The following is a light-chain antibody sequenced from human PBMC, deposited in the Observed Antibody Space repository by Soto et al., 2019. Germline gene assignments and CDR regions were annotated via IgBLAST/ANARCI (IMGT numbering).Light chain of an antibody. V-gene: IGKV3-15*01. Sequence: EIVMTQSPATLSVSPGERATLSCRASQSVSNNLAWYQQKPGQAPRLLIDGASTRATGIPARFSGSGSGTEFTLTISSLQSEDFAVYYCQQSNDWWTFGQGTKVEIK. CDR3: QQSNDWWT. J-gene: IGKJ1*01. CDR2: GAS. CDR1: QSVSNN.